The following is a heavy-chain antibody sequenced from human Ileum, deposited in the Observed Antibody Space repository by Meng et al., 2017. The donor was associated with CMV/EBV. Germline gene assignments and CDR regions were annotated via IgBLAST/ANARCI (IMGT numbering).Heavy chain of an antibody. CDR2: IHNSGST. CDR1: GDSISSYY. D-gene: IGHD3-3*01. J-gene: IGHJ2*01. CDR3: ARGGFRFDL. Sequence: GSLRLSCTVSGDSISSYYWSWIRQTPGKGLEWIGYIHNSGSTNYHPSLKTRVTISIDSSKNQFSLTLTSVTAAGTAVYYCARGGFRFDLWGRGILVTVSS. V-gene: IGHV4-59*01.